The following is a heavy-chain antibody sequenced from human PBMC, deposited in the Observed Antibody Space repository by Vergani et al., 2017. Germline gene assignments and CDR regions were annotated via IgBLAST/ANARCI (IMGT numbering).Heavy chain of an antibody. V-gene: IGHV5-10-1*01. J-gene: IGHJ5*02. CDR2: IDPSDSYT. CDR3: ARQSGCSCGSCYCGFDP. Sequence: VQLVQSGAEVKKPGESLRISCKGSGYSFTSYWISWVRQMPGKGLEWMGRIDPSDSYTNYSPSFQGHVTISADKSISTAYLQWRSLKAADTAMYYCARQSGCSCGSCYCGFDPWGQGTLVTVSS. D-gene: IGHD2-15*01. CDR1: GYSFTSYW.